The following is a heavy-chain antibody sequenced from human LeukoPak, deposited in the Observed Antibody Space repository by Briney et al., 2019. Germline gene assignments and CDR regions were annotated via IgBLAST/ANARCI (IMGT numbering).Heavy chain of an antibody. Sequence: GSSVKVSCKASGGTFSSYTISWVRQAPGQGLEWMGRIIPILGIANYAQKFQGRVTITADKSTSTAYMELSSLGSEDTAVYYCARDQRYCSSTSCYYWFDPWGQGTLVTVSS. V-gene: IGHV1-69*04. CDR2: IIPILGIA. CDR3: ARDQRYCSSTSCYYWFDP. D-gene: IGHD2-2*01. J-gene: IGHJ5*02. CDR1: GGTFSSYT.